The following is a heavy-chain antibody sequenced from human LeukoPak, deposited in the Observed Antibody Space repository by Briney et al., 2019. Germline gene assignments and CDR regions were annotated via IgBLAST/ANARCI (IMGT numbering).Heavy chain of an antibody. Sequence: SETLSLTCTVSGGSISSYYWSWIRQPPGKGLEWIGYIYYSGSTNYSPSLKSRVTISVDTSKNQFSLKLSSVTAADTAVYYCAREVVVGYYYYGMDVWGQGTMVTVSS. V-gene: IGHV4-59*01. CDR2: IYYSGST. J-gene: IGHJ6*02. D-gene: IGHD6-6*01. CDR3: AREVVVGYYYYGMDV. CDR1: GGSISSYY.